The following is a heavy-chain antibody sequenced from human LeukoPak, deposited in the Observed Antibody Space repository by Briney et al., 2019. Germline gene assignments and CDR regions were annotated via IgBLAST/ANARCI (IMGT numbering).Heavy chain of an antibody. CDR1: GFTFGTYV. CDR3: ARGGDGYNYRRFGP. CDR2: ISYDGSIQ. V-gene: IGHV3-30*03. Sequence: GGSLRLSCAATGFTFGTYVMHWVRQAPGKGLKWVAVISYDGSIQYYADPVKGRFTISRDTAKNTLYLQINSLRVEDTAVYYCARGGDGYNYRRFGPWGQGTLVTVSS. D-gene: IGHD5-24*01. J-gene: IGHJ5*02.